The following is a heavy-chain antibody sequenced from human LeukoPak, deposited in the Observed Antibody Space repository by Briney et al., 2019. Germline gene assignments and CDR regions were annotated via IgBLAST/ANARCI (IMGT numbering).Heavy chain of an antibody. D-gene: IGHD3-3*01. CDR1: GFTFSSYA. CDR3: AKFRGDFWSGYYTRNWFDP. CDR2: ISGSGGST. V-gene: IGHV3-23*01. Sequence: GGSLRLSCAASGFTFSSYAMSWVRQAPGKGLEWVSAISGSGGSTYYADSVKGRFTISRDNSKNTLYLQMNSLRAEDTAVYYCAKFRGDFWSGYYTRNWFDPWGQGTLVTVSS. J-gene: IGHJ5*02.